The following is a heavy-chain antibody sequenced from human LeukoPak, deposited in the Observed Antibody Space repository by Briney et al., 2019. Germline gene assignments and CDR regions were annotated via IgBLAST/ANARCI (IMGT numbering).Heavy chain of an antibody. J-gene: IGHJ4*02. CDR3: TTVGSSRYYYYFDY. CDR2: IKSKTDGATT. D-gene: IGHD3-22*01. CDR1: GFTFNHAW. Sequence: PGGSLTLSCAASGFTFNHAWMSWVRQAPGKGLEWVGRIKSKTDGATTEYAAPVKGRFTISRDDSKNTLYLQMNSLKTEDTAVYYCTTVGSSRYYYYFDYWGQGSLVTVSS. V-gene: IGHV3-15*01.